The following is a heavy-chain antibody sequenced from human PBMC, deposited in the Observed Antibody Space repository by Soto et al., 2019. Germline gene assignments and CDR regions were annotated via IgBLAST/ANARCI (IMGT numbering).Heavy chain of an antibody. CDR1: GFTFSSYA. CDR2: ISFDGNNK. J-gene: IGHJ4*02. CDR3: GRCSSTSCHLGADY. D-gene: IGHD2-2*01. Sequence: QVQLVESGGGLVKPGGSLRLSCAASGFTFSSYALHWVRQAPGRGLEWVALISFDGNNKYYANSVKGRFTISRDNSKNTLYLQMSSLRAEDTAVYYCGRCSSTSCHLGADYWGQGTLVTVSS. V-gene: IGHV3-30-3*01.